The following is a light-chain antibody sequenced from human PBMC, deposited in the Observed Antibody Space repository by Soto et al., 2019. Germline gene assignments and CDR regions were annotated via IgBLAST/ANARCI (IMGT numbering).Light chain of an antibody. CDR2: DVS. V-gene: IGLV2-14*03. CDR3: SSYTGSSTPYV. Sequence: QSALTQPASVSGSPGQSITISCTGTSSDVGYNYVSWYQQHPGKVPTLMIYDVSNRPSGVSNRFSGSKSGNTASLTISGLQAEYEADYNCSSYTGSSTPYVSGTGTKVTVL. J-gene: IGLJ1*01. CDR1: SSDVGYNY.